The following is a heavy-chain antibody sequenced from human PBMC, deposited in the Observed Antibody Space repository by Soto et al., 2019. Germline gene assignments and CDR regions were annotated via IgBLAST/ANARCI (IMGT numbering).Heavy chain of an antibody. CDR3: AKDNDRGVINYFDY. Sequence: PGGSLRLSCAASGFTFSSYAMSWVRQAPGKGLEWVSAISGSGGSTYYADSVKGRFTISRDNSKITLYLQMNSLRAEDTAVYYCAKDNDRGVINYFDYWGQGTLVTVSS. V-gene: IGHV3-23*01. D-gene: IGHD3-10*02. CDR2: ISGSGGST. CDR1: GFTFSSYA. J-gene: IGHJ4*02.